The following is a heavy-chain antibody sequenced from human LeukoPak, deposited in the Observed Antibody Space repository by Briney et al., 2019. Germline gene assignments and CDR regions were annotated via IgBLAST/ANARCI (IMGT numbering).Heavy chain of an antibody. CDR3: ARESAYCSSTSCPDAFDI. D-gene: IGHD2-2*01. CDR2: ISSSGSTI. V-gene: IGHV3-48*03. Sequence: GGSLRLSCAASGFTFSSYEMNWVRQAPGKGLEWVSYISSSGSTIYYADSVKGRFTISRGNAKNSLYLQMNSLRAEDTAVYYCARESAYCSSTSCPDAFDIWGQGTMVTVSS. J-gene: IGHJ3*02. CDR1: GFTFSSYE.